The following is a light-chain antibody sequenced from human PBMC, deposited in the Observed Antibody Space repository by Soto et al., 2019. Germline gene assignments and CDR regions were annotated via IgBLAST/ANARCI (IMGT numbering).Light chain of an antibody. CDR3: QQLHSYPLT. Sequence: DIQMTQSPSSLSASVGDRVTITCQASQNINNYLNWYQQKPGRAPKLLIYDASNLEAGVPSRSSGSGSGTDFTLTISSLQPEDFATYYCQQLHSYPLTFGGGTKVDIK. V-gene: IGKV1-33*01. CDR1: QNINNY. CDR2: DAS. J-gene: IGKJ4*01.